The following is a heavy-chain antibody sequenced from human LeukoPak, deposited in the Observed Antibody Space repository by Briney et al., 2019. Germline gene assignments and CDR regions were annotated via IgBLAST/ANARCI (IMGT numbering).Heavy chain of an antibody. D-gene: IGHD6-13*01. CDR2: IYYSGST. Sequence: PSETLSLTCTVSGGSISSSSYYWSWIRQPPGKGLEWIGSIYYSGSTYYNPSLKSRVTISVDTSKNQFSLKLSSVTAADTAVYYCARRRVIASLSNWFDPWGQGTLVTVSS. J-gene: IGHJ5*02. V-gene: IGHV4-39*01. CDR3: ARRRVIASLSNWFDP. CDR1: GGSISSSSYY.